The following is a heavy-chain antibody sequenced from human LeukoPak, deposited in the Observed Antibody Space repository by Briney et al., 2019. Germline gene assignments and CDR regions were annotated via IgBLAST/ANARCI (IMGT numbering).Heavy chain of an antibody. J-gene: IGHJ4*02. CDR1: GFTVSSKY. CDR2: IYSGGST. V-gene: IGHV3-53*01. D-gene: IGHD4-11*01. CDR3: ARIPKTTYFDY. Sequence: PGGPLRLSCAASGFTVSSKYMSWVRQAPGKGLEWVSLIYSGGSTDYADSVKGRFTISRDNSENTLHLQMNSLRAEDTAVYYCARIPKTTYFDYWGQGTLVTVSS.